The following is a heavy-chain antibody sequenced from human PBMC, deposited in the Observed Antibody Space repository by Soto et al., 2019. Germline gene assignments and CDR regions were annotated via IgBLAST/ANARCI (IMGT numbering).Heavy chain of an antibody. Sequence: SETLSLTCTVSGASISSSSYYWGWIRQPPGKGLECIGYLYYSGSSYYNPSLKSRVTISVDTSKNQFSLKLSSVTAADTAVYYCARHGGTERYYYGMDVWGQGTTVTVSS. V-gene: IGHV4-39*01. CDR2: LYYSGSS. J-gene: IGHJ6*02. D-gene: IGHD1-7*01. CDR1: GASISSSSYY. CDR3: ARHGGTERYYYGMDV.